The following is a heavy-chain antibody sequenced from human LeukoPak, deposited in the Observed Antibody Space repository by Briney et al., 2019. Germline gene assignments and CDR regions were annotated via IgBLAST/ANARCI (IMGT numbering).Heavy chain of an antibody. D-gene: IGHD3-16*01. Sequence: PSETLSLTRTVSGGSISSSSYYWGWIRQPPGKGLEWIGSIYYSGSTYYNPSLKSRVTISVDTSKNQFSLKLSSVTAADTAVYYCARTEEIRGADYWGQGTLVTVSS. CDR3: ARTEEIRGADY. CDR1: GGSISSSSYY. CDR2: IYYSGST. J-gene: IGHJ4*02. V-gene: IGHV4-39*01.